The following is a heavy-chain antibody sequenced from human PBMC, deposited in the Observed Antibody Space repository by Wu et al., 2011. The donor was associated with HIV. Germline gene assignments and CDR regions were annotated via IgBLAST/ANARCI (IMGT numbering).Heavy chain of an antibody. V-gene: IGHV1-69*15. J-gene: IGHJ6*01. CDR3: ARDGGADSATYGADYMDV. D-gene: IGHD3-16*01. CDR2: SSLXLVQ. Sequence: RQAPGQGLEWMEGSSLXLVQQLAQKFRADNDYRDESTSTVYMQVNNLASEDTAIYYCARDGGADSATYGADYMDVWGQGTTVTVSS.